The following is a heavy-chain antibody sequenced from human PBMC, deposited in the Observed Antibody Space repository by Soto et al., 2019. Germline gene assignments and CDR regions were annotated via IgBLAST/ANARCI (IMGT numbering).Heavy chain of an antibody. CDR3: ARDPPPYCSGGSCYSGDFDY. D-gene: IGHD2-15*01. Sequence: QVQLVQSGAEVKKPGSSVKVSCKASGGTFSSYAISWVRQAPGQGLEWMGGIIPIFGTANYAQKLQGRVTITADESTSTAYMELSSLRSEDTAVYYCARDPPPYCSGGSCYSGDFDYWGQGTLVTVSS. CDR1: GGTFSSYA. CDR2: IIPIFGTA. V-gene: IGHV1-69*01. J-gene: IGHJ4*02.